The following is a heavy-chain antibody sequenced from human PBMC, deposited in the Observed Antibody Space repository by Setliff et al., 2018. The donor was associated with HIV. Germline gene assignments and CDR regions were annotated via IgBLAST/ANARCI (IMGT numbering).Heavy chain of an antibody. CDR3: ARGSRGIVVVIPQPRLFDY. Sequence: PSETLSLTCTVSGGSVSSSSYYWGWIRQPTGKGLEWIGTIYYSGDTQYNPSFKTRVIMSVDTSKNQFSLRLISVTAADTAVYYCARGSRGIVVVIPQPRLFDYWGQGTLVTVSS. D-gene: IGHD2-21*01. CDR1: GGSVSSSSYY. CDR2: IYYSGDT. J-gene: IGHJ4*02. V-gene: IGHV4-39*02.